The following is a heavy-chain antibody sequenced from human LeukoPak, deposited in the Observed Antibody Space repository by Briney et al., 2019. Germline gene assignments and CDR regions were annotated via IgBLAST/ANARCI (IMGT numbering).Heavy chain of an antibody. CDR2: IYSGGGT. Sequence: GGSLRLSGAASGFTVSTNYMSWVRQAPGKGLEWVSLIYSGGGTYYADSVKGRFTISRDNSRNTLSLQMNSLRVDDTAVYYCARGFRSVTTWGYFDYWGQGALVTVSS. V-gene: IGHV3-66*01. CDR1: GFTVSTNY. D-gene: IGHD4-17*01. CDR3: ARGFRSVTTWGYFDY. J-gene: IGHJ4*02.